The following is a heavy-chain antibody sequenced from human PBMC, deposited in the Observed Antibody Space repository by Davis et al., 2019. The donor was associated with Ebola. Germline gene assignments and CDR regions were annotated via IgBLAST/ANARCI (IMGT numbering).Heavy chain of an antibody. D-gene: IGHD3-10*01. V-gene: IGHV3-15*01. J-gene: IGHJ4*02. CDR2: IKSKTDGGAT. CDR3: TKGITMVRGVIRERDY. Sequence: GGSLRLSCAASGFTFSNAWLNWVRQAPGMGLEWVGRIKSKTDGGATDYGAPVKGRFTISRDDSKNTVYLQMSSLKTEDTAVYYCTKGITMVRGVIRERDYWGQGTLVTVSS. CDR1: GFTFSNAW.